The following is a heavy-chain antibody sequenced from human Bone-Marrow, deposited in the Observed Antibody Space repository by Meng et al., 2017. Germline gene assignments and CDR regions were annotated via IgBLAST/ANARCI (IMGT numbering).Heavy chain of an antibody. D-gene: IGHD3-10*01. J-gene: IGHJ2*01. CDR2: ISSSGSTI. CDR1: GFTLSDYY. V-gene: IGHV3-11*04. CDR3: ARTGEFQLGFDL. Sequence: GQVGEAGGGLVKPGGSLRLSCAASGFTLSDYYMSWIRQAPGKGLEWVSYISSSGSTIYYADSVKGRFTISRDNAKNSLYLQMNSVRAEDTAVYYCARTGEFQLGFDLWGRGTLVTVSS.